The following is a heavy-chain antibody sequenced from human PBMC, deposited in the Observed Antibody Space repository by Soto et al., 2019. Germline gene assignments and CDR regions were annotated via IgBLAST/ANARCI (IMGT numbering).Heavy chain of an antibody. Sequence: SETLSLTCTVSGGSISSSSYYWGWIRQPPGKGLEWIGSIYYSGSTYYNPSLKSRVTISVDTSKNQFSLKLSSVTAADTAVYYCARPGQPLVGYYGMDVWGQGTTVTVSS. CDR3: ARPGQPLVGYYGMDV. V-gene: IGHV4-39*01. D-gene: IGHD2-21*01. CDR1: GGSISSSSYY. J-gene: IGHJ6*02. CDR2: IYYSGST.